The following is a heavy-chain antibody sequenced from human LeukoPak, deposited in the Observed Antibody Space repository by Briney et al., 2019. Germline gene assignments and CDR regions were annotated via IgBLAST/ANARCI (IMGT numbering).Heavy chain of an antibody. CDR2: INPNSGGT. V-gene: IGHV1-2*02. D-gene: IGHD3-22*01. CDR3: ARTDSSGYWCLDY. Sequence: ASVKVSCKASGYTLTVYYMHWLRQAPGQGLEWMGWINPNSGGTNYAQKFQGRVTMTRDTSISTAYMELNRLRSDDTAVYYCARTDSSGYWCLDYWGQGTLVTVSS. CDR1: GYTLTVYY. J-gene: IGHJ4*02.